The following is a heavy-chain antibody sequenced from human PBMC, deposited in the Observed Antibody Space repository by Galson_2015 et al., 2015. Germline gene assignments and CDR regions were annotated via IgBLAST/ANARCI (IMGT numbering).Heavy chain of an antibody. Sequence: SLRLSCAASGFTFSSYAMSWVRQAPGKGLEWVSAISGSGGSTYYAGSVKGRFTISRDNSKNTLYLQMNSLRAEDTAVYYCAKQAGPRVLWFGGTSVYWGQGTLVTVSS. CDR1: GFTFSSYA. CDR3: AKQAGPRVLWFGGTSVY. D-gene: IGHD3-10*01. V-gene: IGHV3-23*01. CDR2: ISGSGGST. J-gene: IGHJ4*02.